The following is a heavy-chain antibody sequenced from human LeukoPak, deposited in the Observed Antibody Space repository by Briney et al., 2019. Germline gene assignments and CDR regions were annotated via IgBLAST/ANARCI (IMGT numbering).Heavy chain of an antibody. Sequence: PSKTLSLTXTVSGGSISSYYWSWIRQPPGKGLEWIGYIYYSGSTNYNPSLKSRVTISVDTSKNQFSLELSSVTAADTAVYYCARDKPEDNAFDIWGQGTMVTVSS. CDR2: IYYSGST. J-gene: IGHJ3*02. D-gene: IGHD1-14*01. V-gene: IGHV4-59*01. CDR1: GGSISSYY. CDR3: ARDKPEDNAFDI.